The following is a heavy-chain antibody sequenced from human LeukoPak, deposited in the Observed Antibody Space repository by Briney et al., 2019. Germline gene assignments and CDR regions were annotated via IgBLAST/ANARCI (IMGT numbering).Heavy chain of an antibody. D-gene: IGHD2-2*01. CDR2: VSSSGRTI. J-gene: IGHJ6*02. CDR1: GFTFSSYE. V-gene: IGHV3-48*03. Sequence: GGSLRLSCAASGFTFSSYEFNWVRQAPGKGLEWVSYVSSSGRTIFYADSLKGRFTISRDNAKNSLYLQMNSLRAEDTAVYHCARGDEYCSSTSCYAGPSYGLDVWGQGTTVTVSS. CDR3: ARGDEYCSSTSCYAGPSYGLDV.